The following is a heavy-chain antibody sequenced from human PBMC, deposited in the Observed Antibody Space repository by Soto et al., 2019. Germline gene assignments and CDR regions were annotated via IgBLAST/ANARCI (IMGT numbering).Heavy chain of an antibody. V-gene: IGHV4-61*01. CDR2: IYYSGTT. D-gene: IGHD6-13*01. J-gene: IGHJ5*02. CDR3: ARFPDSSNQRWNWFDP. Sequence: PSETLSLTCSVSGGSVSSDRNYWSWIRQPPGKGLEWIGYIYYSGTTNYNPSLKSRVTIALDRSKNQFSLKVTSVTAADTAIYYCARFPDSSNQRWNWFDPWGQGTLVTVSS. CDR1: GGSVSSDRNY.